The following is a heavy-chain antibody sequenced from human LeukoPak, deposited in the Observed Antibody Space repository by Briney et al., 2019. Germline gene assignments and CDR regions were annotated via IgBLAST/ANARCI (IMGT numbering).Heavy chain of an antibody. Sequence: SETLSLTCTVSGGSISSSSSYWGWIRQPPGKGLEWIGSIYYSGSTYYNPSLKSRVTISVDTSKNQFSLKLSSVTAADTAVYYCARHLIFQRSPQALYYYYGMDVWGQGTLVTVSS. D-gene: IGHD2-21*01. CDR1: GGSISSSSSY. CDR2: IYYSGST. V-gene: IGHV4-39*01. CDR3: ARHLIFQRSPQALYYYYGMDV. J-gene: IGHJ6*02.